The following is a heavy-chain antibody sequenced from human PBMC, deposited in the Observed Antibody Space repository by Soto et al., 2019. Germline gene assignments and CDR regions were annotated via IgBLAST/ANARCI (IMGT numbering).Heavy chain of an antibody. J-gene: IGHJ4*02. CDR3: ATGWHGREVPADKDIVDY. CDR1: GYTLTELS. Sequence: QVQLGQSGAEVKKHGASVKVYCKVSGYTLTELSMHWVRQAPGKGLEWMGGFDPEDGETIYAQKFQGRVTMTEDTSTDTADMDLRSLRSEDTAVYSCATGWHGREVPADKDIVDYWGQGTLVTVSS. D-gene: IGHD5-12*01. V-gene: IGHV1-24*01. CDR2: FDPEDGET.